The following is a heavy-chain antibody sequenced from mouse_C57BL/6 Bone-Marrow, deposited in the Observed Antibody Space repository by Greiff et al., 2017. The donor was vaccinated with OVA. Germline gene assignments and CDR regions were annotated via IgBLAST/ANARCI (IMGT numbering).Heavy chain of an antibody. D-gene: IGHD1-1*01. J-gene: IGHJ4*01. CDR2: ISYDGSN. CDR3: ASRVPHYGSSPYAMDY. CDR1: GYSITSGYY. V-gene: IGHV3-6*01. Sequence: EVKLMESGPGLVKPSQSLSLTCSVTGYSITSGYYWNWIRQFPGNKLEWMGYISYDGSNNYNPSLKNRISITRDTSKNQFFLKLNSVTTEDTATYYCASRVPHYGSSPYAMDYWGQGTSVTVSS.